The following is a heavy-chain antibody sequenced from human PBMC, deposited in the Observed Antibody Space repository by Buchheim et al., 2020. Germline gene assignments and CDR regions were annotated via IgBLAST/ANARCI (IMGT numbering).Heavy chain of an antibody. J-gene: IGHJ6*02. D-gene: IGHD2-2*01. CDR1: GFTFSSYE. CDR3: ASTNRLDV. Sequence: EVQLVESGGGLVQPGGGLRLSCAASGFTFSSYEMNWVRQAPGKGLEWVAYISSSGSTRYYADSVKGRVIIPSDNAKNSLDLQVNSLRAEDTAVYYCASTNRLDVGGQGTT. CDR2: ISSSGSTR. V-gene: IGHV3-48*03.